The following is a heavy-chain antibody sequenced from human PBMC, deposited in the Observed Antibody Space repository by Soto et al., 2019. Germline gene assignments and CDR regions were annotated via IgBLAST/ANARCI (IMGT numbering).Heavy chain of an antibody. Sequence: GGSLRLSCVASGFPFSAYWMDWVRRAPGKGLEWLASINEVGSETYYADSAKGRFTISRDHAKNGLFLQMNSLRTEATPIYYGGRGFRLNSALGWGQGTMVTVSS. CDR2: INEVGSET. CDR1: GFPFSAYW. D-gene: IGHD1-26*01. J-gene: IGHJ4*02. V-gene: IGHV3-7*01. CDR3: GRGFRLNSALG.